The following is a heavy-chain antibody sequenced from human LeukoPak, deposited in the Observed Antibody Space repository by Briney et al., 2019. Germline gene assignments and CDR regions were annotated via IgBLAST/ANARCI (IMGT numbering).Heavy chain of an antibody. Sequence: GGSLRLSCAASEFTFSSYAMHWVRQAPGKGLEWVAVISYDGSNKYYADSVKGRFTISRDNSKNTLYLQMNSLRAEDTAVYYCARDRDYYDSSGYPDFWGQGTLVTVSS. J-gene: IGHJ4*02. CDR1: EFTFSSYA. CDR3: ARDRDYYDSSGYPDF. V-gene: IGHV3-30-3*01. D-gene: IGHD3-22*01. CDR2: ISYDGSNK.